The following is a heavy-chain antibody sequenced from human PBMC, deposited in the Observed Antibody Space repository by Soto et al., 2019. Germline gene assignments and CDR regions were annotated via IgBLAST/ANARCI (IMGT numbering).Heavy chain of an antibody. J-gene: IGHJ4*02. D-gene: IGHD2-2*01. CDR3: VRYCSTTKCPFDY. Sequence: SETLSLTCTVSGGSISIGGSYWGWIRQPPGKGLEWIGYIYYSGNTILNPSLRSRVTLSVDTSKNQFSLNLSSVTAADTAVYYCVRYCSTTKCPFDYWGQGTLVTVSS. V-gene: IGHV4-30-4*01. CDR1: GGSISIGGSY. CDR2: IYYSGNT.